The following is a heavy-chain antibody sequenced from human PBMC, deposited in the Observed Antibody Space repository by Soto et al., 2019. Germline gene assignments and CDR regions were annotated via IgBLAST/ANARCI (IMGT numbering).Heavy chain of an antibody. V-gene: IGHV3-23*01. J-gene: IGHJ4*02. CDR1: GFTFNGYA. D-gene: IGHD5-12*01. Sequence: GGSLRLSCAASGFTFNGYAMSWVRQAPGKGLEWVSAISGSGDSTYSADSVKGRFIISRDNAKNTLYLQMNSLRGEDTAVYYCAKRAIVSTVQYSDHWGQGTLVTASS. CDR3: AKRAIVSTVQYSDH. CDR2: ISGSGDST.